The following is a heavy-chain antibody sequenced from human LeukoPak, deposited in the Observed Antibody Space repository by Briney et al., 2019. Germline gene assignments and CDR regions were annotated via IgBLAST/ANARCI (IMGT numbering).Heavy chain of an antibody. D-gene: IGHD3-10*01. CDR3: AREVMVRGEYGFDY. J-gene: IGHJ4*02. CDR1: GFTFSTYS. CDR2: ISSSSSYI. Sequence: GGSLGLSCGASGFTFSTYSMNWVRQAPGKGLEWVSSISSSSSYIYYADSVKGRFTISRDNAKNSLYLQMNSVRAEDTAVYYCAREVMVRGEYGFDYWGQGTLVTVSS. V-gene: IGHV3-21*01.